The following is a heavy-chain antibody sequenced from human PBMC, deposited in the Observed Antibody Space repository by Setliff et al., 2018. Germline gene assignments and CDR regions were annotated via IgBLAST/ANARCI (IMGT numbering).Heavy chain of an antibody. CDR1: GDIFSSYA. CDR3: ARADYIRYFYMDA. V-gene: IGHV1-69*05. J-gene: IGHJ6*03. D-gene: IGHD4-4*01. Sequence: SVKVSCKASGDIFSSYAIHWVRQAPGQGLEWMGGIIPIFGTANYAQKFQGRLTITTVGSTSTAYMELSSLRSEDTAVYYCARADYIRYFYMDAWGKGTTVTVSS. CDR2: IIPIFGTA.